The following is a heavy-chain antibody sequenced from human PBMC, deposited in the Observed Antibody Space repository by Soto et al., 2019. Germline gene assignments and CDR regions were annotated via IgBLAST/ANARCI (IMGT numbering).Heavy chain of an antibody. CDR1: GGSISNGNYF. CDR2: IYYSGST. V-gene: IGHV4-30-4*01. CDR3: AREGHSGYDYIGYYYGMDV. D-gene: IGHD5-12*01. Sequence: SETLSLTCTVSGGSISNGNYFWSWIRQPPGKGLEWIGYIYYSGSTYYNPSLKSRVAISVDTSKNQFSLKLSSVTAADTAVYYCAREGHSGYDYIGYYYGMDVWGQGTTVTVS. J-gene: IGHJ6*02.